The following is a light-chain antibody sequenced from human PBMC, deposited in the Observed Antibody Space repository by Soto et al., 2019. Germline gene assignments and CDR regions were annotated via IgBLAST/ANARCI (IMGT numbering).Light chain of an antibody. CDR2: DVT. CDR1: GSDVGGYNY. V-gene: IGLV2-11*01. Sequence: QSALTQPRSVSGSPGQSVAISCTGTGSDVGGYNYVSWYQQYPDKAPKVIIYDVTNRPAGVPDRFSGSKSGNTASLTISGLQTDDEADYYFCSYAGSYPYVFGPGTKLTVL. CDR3: CSYAGSYPYV. J-gene: IGLJ1*01.